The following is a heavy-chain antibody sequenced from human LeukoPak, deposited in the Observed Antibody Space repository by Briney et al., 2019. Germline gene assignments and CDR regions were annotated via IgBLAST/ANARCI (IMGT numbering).Heavy chain of an antibody. CDR2: IYYSGST. J-gene: IGHJ4*02. CDR1: GGSISSGGYY. D-gene: IGHD3-22*01. CDR3: ARAPRSYDSSGYCDY. V-gene: IGHV4-31*03. Sequence: SQTLSLTCTVSGGSISSGGYYWSWIRQHPGKGLEWIGYIYYSGSTYYNPSLKSRVTISVDTSKNQFSLKLSSVTAADTAVYYCARAPRSYDSSGYCDYWGQGTLVTVSP.